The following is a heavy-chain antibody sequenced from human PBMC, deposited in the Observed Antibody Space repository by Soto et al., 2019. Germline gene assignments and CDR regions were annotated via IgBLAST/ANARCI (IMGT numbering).Heavy chain of an antibody. D-gene: IGHD5-12*01. J-gene: IGHJ4*02. CDR2: INSDGSST. CDR3: ARSPKGRWLQAHFDY. CDR1: GFTFSSYW. V-gene: IGHV3-74*01. Sequence: LRLSCAASGFTFSSYWMHWVRQAPGKGLVWVSRINSDGSSTSYADSVKGRFTISRDNAKNTLYLQMNSLRAEDTAVYYCARSPKGRWLQAHFDYWGQGTLVTVSS.